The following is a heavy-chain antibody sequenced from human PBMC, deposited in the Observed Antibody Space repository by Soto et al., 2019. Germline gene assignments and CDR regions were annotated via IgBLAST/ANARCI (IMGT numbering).Heavy chain of an antibody. CDR3: LSTTIAVIM. CDR2: ISYDGSNR. CDR1: GFSFSTYG. Sequence: QVQLVESGGGVVQPGRSLRLSCAASGFSFSTYGMHWVRQAPGKGLEWVAVISYDGSNRYYADSVKGRFTISRDNSRNTLYLQMNSLKVEDTAAYYRLSTTIAVIMWGQGTLVTVSS. J-gene: IGHJ4*02. V-gene: IGHV3-30*03. D-gene: IGHD3-22*01.